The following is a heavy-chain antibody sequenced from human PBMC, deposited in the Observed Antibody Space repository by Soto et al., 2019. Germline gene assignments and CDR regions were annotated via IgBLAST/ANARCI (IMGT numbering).Heavy chain of an antibody. D-gene: IGHD3-22*01. CDR3: ARMRAYYNDSSGYSGAFDI. V-gene: IGHV3-53*01. J-gene: IGHJ3*02. CDR2: IYSGGST. Sequence: PGGSLTLSCTASGFTVSSNYMSWVRQAPGKGLEWVSVIYSGGSTYYEDSVKGRFTISRDNSKNTLYLQMNRLRADDTAVYYCARMRAYYNDSSGYSGAFDIWGQGTIVTVSS. CDR1: GFTVSSNY.